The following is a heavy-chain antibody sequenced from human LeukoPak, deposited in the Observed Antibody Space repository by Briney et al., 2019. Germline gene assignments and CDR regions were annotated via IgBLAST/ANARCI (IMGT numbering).Heavy chain of an antibody. D-gene: IGHD3-10*01. V-gene: IGHV1-18*04. CDR3: ARDPIPPVGWFGELHLDY. Sequence: AASVTVSCRSSGYTFTSYGFSWVRQPPGQGLEWMGWVSAYNGKTNYAQKLQGRGTITTDTSTSKAYMELRSLRSGDAAVYYCARDPIPPVGWFGELHLDYWGQGTLATVSS. CDR2: VSAYNGKT. CDR1: GYTFTSYG. J-gene: IGHJ4*02.